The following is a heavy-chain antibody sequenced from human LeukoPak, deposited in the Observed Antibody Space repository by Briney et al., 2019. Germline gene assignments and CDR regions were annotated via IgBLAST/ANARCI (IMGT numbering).Heavy chain of an antibody. J-gene: IGHJ4*02. CDR2: ISAYNGNT. V-gene: IGHV1-18*01. Sequence: ASVKVSCKASGYTFTSYGITWVRQAPGQGLEWMGWISAYNGNTKYVQKLQGRVTMTTDTSTSTAYMELRSLRSDDTAVYYCTRGPLAVAGSPLFYWGQGTLVTVSS. CDR3: TRGPLAVAGSPLFY. D-gene: IGHD6-13*01. CDR1: GYTFTSYG.